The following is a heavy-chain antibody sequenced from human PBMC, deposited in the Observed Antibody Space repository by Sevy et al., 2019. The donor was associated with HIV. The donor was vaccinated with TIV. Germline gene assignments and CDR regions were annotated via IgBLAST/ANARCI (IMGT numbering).Heavy chain of an antibody. CDR2: ISGSGGST. CDR1: GFTFSSYA. V-gene: IGHV3-23*01. D-gene: IGHD1-26*01. Sequence: GGSLRLSCAASGFTFSSYAMSWVRQAPGKGLEWVSVISGSGGSTYYADSVKGRFTISRDNSKNTLYLQMNSLRAEDTAVYYCAMGGASTGYYYYGMDVWGQGTTVTVSS. J-gene: IGHJ6*02. CDR3: AMGGASTGYYYYGMDV.